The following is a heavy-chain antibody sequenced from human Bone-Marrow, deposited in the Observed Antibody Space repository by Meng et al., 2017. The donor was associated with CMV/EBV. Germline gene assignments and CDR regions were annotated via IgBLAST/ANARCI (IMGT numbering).Heavy chain of an antibody. Sequence: EVHLVGAGGGLVQPGGTLRLSCAASGFTFSDYWMHWFRQAPGKGLVWVSGIKNDGRIVSHADSVKGRFTISRDNTNNMLYLQMSSLRAEDTAIYYCASAVPTNRPWGQGILVTVSS. CDR3: ASAVPTNRP. D-gene: IGHD4-17*01. CDR1: GFTFSDYW. V-gene: IGHV3-74*01. J-gene: IGHJ5*02. CDR2: IKNDGRIV.